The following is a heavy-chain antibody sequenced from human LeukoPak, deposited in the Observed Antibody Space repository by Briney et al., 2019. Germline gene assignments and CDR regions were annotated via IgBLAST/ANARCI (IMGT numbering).Heavy chain of an antibody. CDR3: ASSRGKGNFDY. CDR1: GGSISSYY. CDR2: IYTSGGT. J-gene: IGHJ4*02. D-gene: IGHD6-19*01. Sequence: SETLSLTCTVSGGSISSYYWSWIRQPAGKGLEWIGRIYTSGGTNYNPSLKSRVTTSVDTSKNQFSLKLSSVTAADTAVYYCASSRGKGNFDYWGQGTLVTVSS. V-gene: IGHV4-4*07.